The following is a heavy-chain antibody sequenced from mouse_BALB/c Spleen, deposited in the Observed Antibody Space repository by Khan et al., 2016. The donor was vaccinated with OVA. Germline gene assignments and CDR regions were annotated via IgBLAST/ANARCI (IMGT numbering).Heavy chain of an antibody. CDR1: GYSITSDYA. D-gene: IGHD2-3*01. V-gene: IGHV3-2*02. CDR3: ARIYDGDFNY. J-gene: IGHJ2*01. CDR2: ISHSGNT. Sequence: QLEESGPGLVKPSQSLSLTCTVTGYSITSDYAWNWIRQLPGNKLEWMGYISHSGNTKYNPSLKSRTSITRDTSKNQFFLQLNSVTIEDTATYYGARIYDGDFNYWGQGTTLTVSS.